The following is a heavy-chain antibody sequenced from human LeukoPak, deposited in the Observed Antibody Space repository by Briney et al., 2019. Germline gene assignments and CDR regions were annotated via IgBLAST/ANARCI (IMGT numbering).Heavy chain of an antibody. CDR3: ARSDSSLYYFAY. D-gene: IGHD6-13*01. V-gene: IGHV4-59*01. Sequence: SETLSLTCTACGGSISGYYWSCIRETPGKELEWIGDGYYSGSTNYKPSLTSRGAVSVDTSKNQFSLKLSSVTAADTAVYYCARSDSSLYYFAYWGQGTLVTVSS. CDR2: GYYSGST. J-gene: IGHJ4*02. CDR1: GGSISGYY.